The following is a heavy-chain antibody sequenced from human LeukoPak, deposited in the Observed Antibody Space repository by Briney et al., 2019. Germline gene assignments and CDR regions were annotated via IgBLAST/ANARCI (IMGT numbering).Heavy chain of an antibody. D-gene: IGHD5-12*01. CDR1: GFAFSSFE. J-gene: IGHJ3*02. Sequence: GGSLRLSCAASGFAFSSFEMTWVRQAPEKGLEWVSYISNSANTIYYADSVKGRFTISRDNAKNSLYLQMNSLRAEDTAVYYCARDTRHSDYDPDAFDIWGQGTMVTVSS. CDR3: ARDTRHSDYDPDAFDI. V-gene: IGHV3-48*03. CDR2: ISNSANTI.